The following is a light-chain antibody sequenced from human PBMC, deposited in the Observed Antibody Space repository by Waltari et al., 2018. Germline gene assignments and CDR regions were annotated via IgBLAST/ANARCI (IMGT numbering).Light chain of an antibody. CDR1: QSISSW. Sequence: EIQMTQSPSTLSASVGDRVTITCRASQSISSWAAWYQQKPGKAPKHLIYKASNLQSGVPSRFSGSESGTEFTLTISSLQPDDFATYYCQQYKSYSPTSFGQGTKLEIK. CDR2: KAS. V-gene: IGKV1-5*03. CDR3: QQYKSYSPTS. J-gene: IGKJ2*03.